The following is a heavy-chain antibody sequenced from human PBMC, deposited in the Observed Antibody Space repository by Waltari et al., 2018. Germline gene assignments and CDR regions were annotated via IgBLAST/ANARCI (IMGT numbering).Heavy chain of an antibody. J-gene: IGHJ4*02. CDR1: GYTFNAYA. CDR3: AREYNYFDF. CDR2: ISAYNGDT. D-gene: IGHD1-20*01. V-gene: IGHV1-18*01. Sequence: QVQLVQTGAEVKQPGASVQVSCKASGYTFNAYALSWVRQAPGQGLEWMGWISAYNGDTNYAQKFQGRVTMTTDTSTNTAYMELKNLRSDDTAVYYCAREYNYFDFWGQGSLVTVSS.